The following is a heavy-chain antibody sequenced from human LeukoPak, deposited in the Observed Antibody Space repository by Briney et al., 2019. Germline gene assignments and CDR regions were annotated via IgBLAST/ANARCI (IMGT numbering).Heavy chain of an antibody. V-gene: IGHV3-64D*06. J-gene: IGHJ4*02. CDR3: VKDLLQVTMKKLDH. CDR2: IRSDGVDV. D-gene: IGHD4-11*01. Sequence: HPGGSLRLSCSVSGFTFSSYAMHRVRQAPGKGLEYVSVIRSDGVDVYYTDSVKGRFTISRDNSKNTLYLQMSSLRPEDTAVYYCVKDLLQVTMKKLDHWGQGTLVTVSS. CDR1: GFTFSSYA.